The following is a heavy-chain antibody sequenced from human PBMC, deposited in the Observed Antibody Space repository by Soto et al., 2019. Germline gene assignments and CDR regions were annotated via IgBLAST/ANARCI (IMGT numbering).Heavy chain of an antibody. J-gene: IGHJ4*02. CDR3: VKALRYFDWLPDFDY. Sequence: HPVGSLRLSCSASGFTFSSYAMHWVRQAPGKGLEYVSAISSNGGSTYYADSVKGRFTISRDNSKNTLYLQMSSLRAEDTAVYYCVKALRYFDWLPDFDYWGQGTLVTV. V-gene: IGHV3-64D*06. D-gene: IGHD3-9*01. CDR1: GFTFSSYA. CDR2: ISSNGGST.